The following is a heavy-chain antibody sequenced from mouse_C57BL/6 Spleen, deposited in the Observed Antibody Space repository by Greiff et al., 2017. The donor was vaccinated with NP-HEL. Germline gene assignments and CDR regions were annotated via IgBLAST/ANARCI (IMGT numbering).Heavy chain of an antibody. CDR1: GYTFTSYG. J-gene: IGHJ2*01. Sequence: QVQLKQSGAELARPGASVKLSCKASGYTFTSYGISWVKQRTGQGLEWIGEIYPRSGNTYYNEKFKGKATLTADKSSSTAYMELRSLTSEDSAVYVCARSYFDYWGQGTTLTVSS. V-gene: IGHV1-81*01. CDR2: IYPRSGNT. CDR3: ARSYFDY.